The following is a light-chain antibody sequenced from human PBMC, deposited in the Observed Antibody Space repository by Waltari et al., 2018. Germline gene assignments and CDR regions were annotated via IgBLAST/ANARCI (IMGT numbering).Light chain of an antibody. Sequence: DIQMTQSPSSLSASVGDRVTITCRASQSISSYLNWYQQKPGKAPKLLIYAASSLQSGVPSRFSGSGSATYFTLTISSLQPEDFATYYCQQSYGTPRTFGQGTRLEIK. CDR3: QQSYGTPRT. CDR2: AAS. V-gene: IGKV1-39*01. CDR1: QSISSY. J-gene: IGKJ5*01.